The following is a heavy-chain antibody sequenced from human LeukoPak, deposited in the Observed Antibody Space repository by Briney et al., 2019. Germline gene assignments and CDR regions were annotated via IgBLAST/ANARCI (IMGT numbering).Heavy chain of an antibody. D-gene: IGHD3-3*01. CDR1: GGSISSSSYY. V-gene: IGHV4-39*01. Sequence: SETLSLTCTVSGGSISSSSYYWGWIRQTPGRGLEWIGSINHSGSTYYNPSLKSRVTISVDTSKNQFSLKLSSVTAADTAVYYCASPHARYDFWRAFDYWGQGTLVTVSS. J-gene: IGHJ4*02. CDR3: ASPHARYDFWRAFDY. CDR2: INHSGST.